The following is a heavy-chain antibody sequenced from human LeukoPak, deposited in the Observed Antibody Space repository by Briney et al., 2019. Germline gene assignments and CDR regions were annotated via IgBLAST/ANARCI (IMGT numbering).Heavy chain of an antibody. Sequence: ASVKVSCKASGYTFTGYYMHWVRQAPGQGLEWMGWINPNSGGTNYAQKFQGRVTMTRDTSISTAYMEPSRLRSDDTAVYYCARDIYDFWSGYYKGAHMDVWGKGTTVTVSS. CDR1: GYTFTGYY. J-gene: IGHJ6*03. CDR2: INPNSGGT. V-gene: IGHV1-2*02. CDR3: ARDIYDFWSGYYKGAHMDV. D-gene: IGHD3-3*01.